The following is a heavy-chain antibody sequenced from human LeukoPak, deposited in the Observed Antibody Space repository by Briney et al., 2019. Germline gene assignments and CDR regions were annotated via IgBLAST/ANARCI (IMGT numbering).Heavy chain of an antibody. CDR3: ARQVYNWFDP. V-gene: IGHV5-10-1*01. J-gene: IGHJ5*02. D-gene: IGHD1-14*01. CDR1: GYGFTSYW. Sequence: GESLKISCKGSGYGFTSYWTSWVRQMPGKGLEWMGRVDPSDSYTNYSPSFQGHVTISADKSISTAYLQWSSLKASDTAMYYCARQVYNWFDPWGQGTLVTVSS. CDR2: VDPSDSYT.